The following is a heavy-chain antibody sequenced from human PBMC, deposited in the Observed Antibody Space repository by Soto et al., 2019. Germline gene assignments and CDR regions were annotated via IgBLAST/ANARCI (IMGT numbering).Heavy chain of an antibody. D-gene: IGHD2-8*01. CDR2: ISTDSGNT. J-gene: IGHJ5*01. V-gene: IGHV1-18*04. CDR3: ASDLGSNGGCPLDS. CDR1: GYTFTSFG. Sequence: QIHLVQSGGEVKRPGASVKVSCKTSGYTFTSFGINWVRQAPGQGLGWLGWISTDSGNTHDAQKIQGIVTLTTDSSTHTAYRELRSLTSDGTAVYYCASDLGSNGGCPLDSRGQGTLVTVSS.